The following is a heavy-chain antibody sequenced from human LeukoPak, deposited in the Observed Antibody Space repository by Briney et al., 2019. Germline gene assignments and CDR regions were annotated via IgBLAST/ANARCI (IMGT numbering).Heavy chain of an antibody. V-gene: IGHV4-34*01. Sequence: PSETLSLTCAVYGGSFSGYYWSWLRQPPGKGLEWIGEINHSGSTNYNPSLKSRVTISVDTSKNQFSLTLSPVTAADTAVYYCARALYGSGNSHLHNWFDPWGQGTLVTVSS. CDR1: GGSFSGYY. D-gene: IGHD2-15*01. J-gene: IGHJ5*02. CDR3: ARALYGSGNSHLHNWFDP. CDR2: INHSGST.